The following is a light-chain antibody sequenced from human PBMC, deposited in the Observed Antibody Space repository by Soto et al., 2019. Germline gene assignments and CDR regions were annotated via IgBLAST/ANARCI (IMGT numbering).Light chain of an antibody. CDR1: QSVNNR. V-gene: IGKV3-15*01. CDR2: DAS. CDR3: QQYIAWPYT. Sequence: EIVMTQSPATLSVSPGERATLSCRPSQSVNNRLVWYQQNPGQPPRLLIYDASTRATGIPARFSGSGSGTEFTLSISSLQSADFAVYYCQQYIAWPYTFGQGTKLEIK. J-gene: IGKJ2*01.